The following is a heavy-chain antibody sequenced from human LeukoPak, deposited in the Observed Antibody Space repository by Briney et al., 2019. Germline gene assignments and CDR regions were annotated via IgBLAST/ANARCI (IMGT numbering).Heavy chain of an antibody. J-gene: IGHJ4*02. CDR2: INWNGGSI. D-gene: IGHD3-10*01. CDR3: ASNYGSGSYYNGIDY. V-gene: IGHV3-20*04. Sequence: GGSLRLSCAASGFTFDDYGMSWVRQVPGKGLEWVSGINWNGGSIGYADSVKGRFTISRDNAKNYLYLQMNSLRVEDTALYYCASNYGSGSYYNGIDYWGQGTLVTVSS. CDR1: GFTFDDYG.